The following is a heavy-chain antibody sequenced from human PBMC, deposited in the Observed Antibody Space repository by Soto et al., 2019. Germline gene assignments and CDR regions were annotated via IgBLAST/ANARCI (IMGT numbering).Heavy chain of an antibody. D-gene: IGHD5-12*01. J-gene: IGHJ4*02. V-gene: IGHV1-2*02. Sequence: GASVKVSCKASGYTFTGYYMHWVRQAPGQGLEWMGWINPNSGGTNYAQKFQGRVTMTRDTSISTAYMELSRLRSDDTAVYYCARVIRGLATISGTAHLAFDYWGQGTLVTVSS. CDR2: INPNSGGT. CDR3: ARVIRGLATISGTAHLAFDY. CDR1: GYTFTGYY.